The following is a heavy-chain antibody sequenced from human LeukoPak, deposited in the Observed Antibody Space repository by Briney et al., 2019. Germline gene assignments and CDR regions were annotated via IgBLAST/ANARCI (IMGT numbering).Heavy chain of an antibody. D-gene: IGHD2-2*01. CDR3: ARSQGEHQLTNFDY. CDR1: GYTFTSYA. Sequence: ASVKVSCKAAGYTFTSYAMHWVRHAPGQRLEWMGWINAGNGNTKYSQKFQGRVTITRDTSASTAYMELSSLRSEDTAAYYCARSQGEHQLTNFDYWGQGTLVTVSS. CDR2: INAGNGNT. J-gene: IGHJ4*02. V-gene: IGHV1-3*01.